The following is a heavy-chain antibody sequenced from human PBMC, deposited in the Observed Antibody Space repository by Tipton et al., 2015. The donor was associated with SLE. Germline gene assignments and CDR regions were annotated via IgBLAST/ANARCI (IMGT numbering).Heavy chain of an antibody. Sequence: TLSLTCTVSGGHISTFYWNWIRQSAGKGLEWLGRIYSSGSTIYNPSLNNRLTMSVDTSKNQFSLKLSSVTAADTAVYYCAREGSSGWFYWYFDLWGRGTLVTVSS. CDR1: GGHISTFY. CDR3: AREGSSGWFYWYFDL. D-gene: IGHD6-19*01. CDR2: IYSSGST. V-gene: IGHV4-4*07. J-gene: IGHJ2*01.